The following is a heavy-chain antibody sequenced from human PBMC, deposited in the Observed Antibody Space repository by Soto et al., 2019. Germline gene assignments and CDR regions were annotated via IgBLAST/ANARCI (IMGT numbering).Heavy chain of an antibody. V-gene: IGHV1-24*01. J-gene: IGHJ4*02. CDR2: FDPEDGET. CDR1: GYTLTELS. CDR3: ATDLLGVVVVVAATPRFDY. D-gene: IGHD2-15*01. Sequence: ASVKVSCKVSGYTLTELSMHWVRQAPGKGLEWMGGFDPEDGETIYAQKFQGRVTMTEDTSTDTAYMELSSLRSEDTAVYYCATDLLGVVVVVAATPRFDYWGQGTLVTVSS.